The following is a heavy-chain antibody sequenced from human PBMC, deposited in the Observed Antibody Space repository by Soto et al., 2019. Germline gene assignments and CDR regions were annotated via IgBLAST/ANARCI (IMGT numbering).Heavy chain of an antibody. CDR1: GGSISSGGYY. J-gene: IGHJ4*02. V-gene: IGHV4-31*03. Sequence: QVQLQESGPGLVKPSQTLSLTCTVSGGSISSGGYYWSWIRQHPGKGLEWIGYIYYSGSTYYNPSLKSRVTISGDTSKNQFSLKLSSVTAADTAVYYWARLRMVPYGDLIYFDYWGQGTLVTVSS. CDR2: IYYSGST. CDR3: ARLRMVPYGDLIYFDY. D-gene: IGHD4-17*01.